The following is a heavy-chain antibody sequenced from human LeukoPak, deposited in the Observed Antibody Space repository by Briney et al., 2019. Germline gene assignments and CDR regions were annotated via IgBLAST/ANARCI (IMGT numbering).Heavy chain of an antibody. CDR3: ATLYDFWSGYLDY. V-gene: IGHV3-11*01. D-gene: IGHD3-3*01. J-gene: IGHJ4*02. CDR1: GFTLSDYY. CDR2: ISSSGSTI. Sequence: GGSLRLSCAASGFTLSDYYMSWIRQAPGKGLEWVSYISSSGSTIYYADSVKGRFTISRDNAKNSLYLQMNSLRAEDTAVHYCATLYDFWSGYLDYWGQGTLVTVSS.